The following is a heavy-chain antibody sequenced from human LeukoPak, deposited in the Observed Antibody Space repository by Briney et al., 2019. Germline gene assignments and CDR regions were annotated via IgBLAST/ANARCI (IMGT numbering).Heavy chain of an antibody. Sequence: KASETLSLTCAVYGGSFSGYYWSWIRQPPGKGLEWIGEINHSGSTNYNPSLKSRVTISVDTSKNQFSLKLSSVTAADTAVYYCARVMVVVAAPVFSFDIWGQGTMVTVSS. CDR1: GGSFSGYY. J-gene: IGHJ3*02. CDR3: ARVMVVVAAPVFSFDI. D-gene: IGHD2-15*01. CDR2: INHSGST. V-gene: IGHV4-34*01.